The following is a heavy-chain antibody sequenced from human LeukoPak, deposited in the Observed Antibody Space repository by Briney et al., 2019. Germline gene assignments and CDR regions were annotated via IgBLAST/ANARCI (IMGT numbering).Heavy chain of an antibody. Sequence: GGSLRLSCAASGFPLRGYAMTWVRQAPGKGLEWVSSISGSGGGTYYADSVKGRFTISRDNSKNTLYLQMNSLRAGDTAVYYCAKTPGDYDYYMDVWGKGTTVTVSS. CDR3: AKTPGDYDYYMDV. D-gene: IGHD7-27*01. CDR2: ISGSGGGT. V-gene: IGHV3-23*01. CDR1: GFPLRGYA. J-gene: IGHJ6*03.